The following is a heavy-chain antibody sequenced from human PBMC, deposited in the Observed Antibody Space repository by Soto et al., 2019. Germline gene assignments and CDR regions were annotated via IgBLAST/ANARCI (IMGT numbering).Heavy chain of an antibody. CDR3: ARLWFGELSADY. CDR1: GGSISSSSYY. Sequence: QLQLQESGPGLVKPSGTLSLTCSVSGGSISSSSYYWGWIRQPPGKGLEWIGHIYYSGSTYYNMYLKSRVTISGDTSKNQFSLKLSSVTAADTAVYYCARLWFGELSADYWGQGTLVTVSS. CDR2: IYYSGST. D-gene: IGHD3-10*01. J-gene: IGHJ4*02. V-gene: IGHV4-39*01.